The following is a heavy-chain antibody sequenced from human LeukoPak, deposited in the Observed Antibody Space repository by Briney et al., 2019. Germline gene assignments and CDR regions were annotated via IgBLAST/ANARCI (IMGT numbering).Heavy chain of an antibody. CDR3: ARQKSQFLLPSADWFFDL. D-gene: IGHD5-24*01. CDR1: GYSISSDNY. J-gene: IGHJ2*01. V-gene: IGHV4-38-2*02. Sequence: PSETLSLTCTVSGYSISSDNYWGWLRQPPGKGLEWIGNIYQTGSTYYNPSLTSRVTISIDTSKNQFSLKLSSVTAADTAVYFCARQKSQFLLPSADWFFDLWGRGTLVTVSS. CDR2: IYQTGST.